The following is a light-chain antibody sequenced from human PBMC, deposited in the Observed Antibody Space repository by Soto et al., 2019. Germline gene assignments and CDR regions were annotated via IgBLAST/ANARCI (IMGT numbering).Light chain of an antibody. CDR2: AAA. J-gene: IGKJ1*01. CDR3: QQYSRPPQS. CDR1: ETVTGKY. Sequence: EIVLTQSPGTLSLSPGDRATLSCRASETVTGKYLAWYQQKAVQPPRLLIVAAANRATGIPDRFSGSGSGTDSSLTISRLEPEDFAVYFCQQYSRPPQSFGQGTKVAIK. V-gene: IGKV3-20*01.